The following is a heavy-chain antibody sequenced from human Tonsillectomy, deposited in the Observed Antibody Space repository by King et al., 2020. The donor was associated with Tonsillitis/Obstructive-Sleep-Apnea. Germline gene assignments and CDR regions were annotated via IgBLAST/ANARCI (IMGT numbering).Heavy chain of an antibody. D-gene: IGHD2/OR15-2a*01. J-gene: IGHJ4*02. CDR3: ARGRPFYDFHR. V-gene: IGHV3-53*01. CDR1: GFTVSTIY. Sequence: VQLVESGGALIQPGGSLGLSCAASGFTVSTIYMSWLRQGPGKGLEWVSVLYSGGGTYYADSVKGRFTISSDNSTNTLYLQMNRVRAEDTAVYYCARGRPFYDFHRWGQGTLVTVSS. CDR2: LYSGGGT.